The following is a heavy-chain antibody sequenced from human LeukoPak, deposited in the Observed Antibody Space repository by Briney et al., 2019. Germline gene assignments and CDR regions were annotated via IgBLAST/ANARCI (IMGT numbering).Heavy chain of an antibody. J-gene: IGHJ4*02. V-gene: IGHV3-74*01. CDR3: ARDRQAAAGTGDFDY. D-gene: IGHD6-13*01. Sequence: GGSLRPSCVASGFTFSSYWMHWVRQAPGKGLVWVSRINSDGSSTSYADSVKGRFTISRDNAKNTLYLQMKGLRAEDTAVYYCARDRQAAAGTGDFDYWGLGTLVTVSS. CDR2: INSDGSST. CDR1: GFTFSSYW.